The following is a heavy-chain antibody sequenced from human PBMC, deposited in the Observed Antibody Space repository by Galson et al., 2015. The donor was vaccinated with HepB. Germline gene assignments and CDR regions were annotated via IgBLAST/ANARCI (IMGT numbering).Heavy chain of an antibody. CDR1: GFTFTDYA. CDR2: ISYEGKNK. Sequence: SLRLSCAASGFTFTDYAMHWLRQTPGKGLEWVAVISYEGKNKYYADSVKGRFAISRDTSKNTLYLQMNSLRPEDTAVYYCARPRLGGYANVVSPSDYWGQGTLVTVSS. J-gene: IGHJ4*02. D-gene: IGHD5-12*01. CDR3: ARPRLGGYANVVSPSDY. V-gene: IGHV3-30*09.